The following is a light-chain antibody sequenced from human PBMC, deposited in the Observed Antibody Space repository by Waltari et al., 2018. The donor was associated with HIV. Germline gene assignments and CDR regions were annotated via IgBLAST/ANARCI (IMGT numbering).Light chain of an antibody. CDR1: QSVSSYF. Sequence: EIVLTQSPDTLSLSPGDRATLFCRASQSVSSYFLAWYQQKPGQAPQLLIYGASSSATGIPDRVSGRGSGTDFTRTISRLEPDDFAVYYCQQYGSSPLFTVVPGTKVDIK. V-gene: IGKV3-20*01. CDR2: GAS. J-gene: IGKJ3*01. CDR3: QQYGSSPLFT.